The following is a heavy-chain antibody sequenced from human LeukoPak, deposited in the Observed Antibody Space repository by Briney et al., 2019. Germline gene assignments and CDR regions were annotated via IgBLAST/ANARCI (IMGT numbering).Heavy chain of an antibody. V-gene: IGHV3-7*04. Sequence: GGSLRLSCAASGFTFSSYWMNWPRQAPGNGLEWVTSINHKGDVNYYVGSGKGLFTISRSNAKNSLYLQMSNLRADDTAVYFCARGGGLDVWGQGATVTVSS. CDR2: INHKGDVN. CDR3: ARGGGLDV. CDR1: GFTFSSYW. J-gene: IGHJ6*02.